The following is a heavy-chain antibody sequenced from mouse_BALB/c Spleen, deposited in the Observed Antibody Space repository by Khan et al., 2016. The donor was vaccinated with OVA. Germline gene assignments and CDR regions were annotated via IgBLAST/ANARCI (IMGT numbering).Heavy chain of an antibody. CDR3: VNHGSSSAWFTY. CDR2: INPSTGYT. V-gene: IGHV1-7*01. CDR1: GYTFTNYW. D-gene: IGHD1-1*01. J-gene: IGHJ3*01. Sequence: VELVESGPELAKPGASVKMSCKASGYTFTNYWMHWVKRRPGQGLEWIGYINPSTGYTEYNQKFKDKATLTADKSSSTAYMQLSSLTSEDSAVYYCVNHGSSSAWFTYWGQGTLVTVSA.